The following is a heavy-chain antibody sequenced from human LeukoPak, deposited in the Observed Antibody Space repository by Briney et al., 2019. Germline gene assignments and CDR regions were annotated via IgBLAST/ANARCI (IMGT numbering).Heavy chain of an antibody. Sequence: ASVKVSCKASGYTFSASLLHWVRQATGQGLEWMGWMNPNSGNTGYAQKFQGRVTMTRNTSISTAYMELSSLRPEDTAVYYCARVISSGWYSDYWGQGTLVTVSS. D-gene: IGHD6-19*01. CDR3: ARVISSGWYSDY. V-gene: IGHV1-8*02. CDR2: MNPNSGNT. J-gene: IGHJ4*02. CDR1: GYTFSASL.